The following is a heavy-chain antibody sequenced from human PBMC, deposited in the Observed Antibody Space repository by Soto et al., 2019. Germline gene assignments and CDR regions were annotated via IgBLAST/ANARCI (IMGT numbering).Heavy chain of an antibody. J-gene: IGHJ4*02. D-gene: IGHD1-26*01. Sequence: EVQLLESGGGLVQPGVSLSLSCAASGFPFSSYAMSWVGQAPGKGLEWVSAISGSGGRTYYADSVKGRFTISRDNSKNTLYLQMNSLRAEDTAVYYCAKDREWELPTPYWGQGTLVTVSS. CDR2: ISGSGGRT. CDR3: AKDREWELPTPY. CDR1: GFPFSSYA. V-gene: IGHV3-23*01.